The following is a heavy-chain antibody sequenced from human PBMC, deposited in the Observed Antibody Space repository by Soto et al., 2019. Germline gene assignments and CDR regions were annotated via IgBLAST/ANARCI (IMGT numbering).Heavy chain of an antibody. J-gene: IGHJ4*02. Sequence: LSLTCAVYGGSFSGYYWSWIRQPPGKGLEWIGEINHSGSTNYNPSLKSRVTISVDTSKNQFSLKLSSVTAADTAVYYCARGHKRDYYDILTGYTTWGQGTLVTVSS. CDR3: ARGHKRDYYDILTGYTT. D-gene: IGHD3-9*01. V-gene: IGHV4-34*01. CDR2: INHSGST. CDR1: GGSFSGYY.